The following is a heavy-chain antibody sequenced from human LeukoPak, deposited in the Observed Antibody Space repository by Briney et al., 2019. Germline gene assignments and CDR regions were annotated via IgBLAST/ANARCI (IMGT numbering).Heavy chain of an antibody. CDR3: ARRWVYDKRAFDA. J-gene: IGHJ3*01. CDR1: GDSISGTYY. V-gene: IGHV4-59*08. Sequence: SQTLSLTCTVSGDSISGTYYWSWIRQPPGKGLEWISYIYHTGTTDSNPSLKSRVTISLDTSKNQFSLKMSSVTAADTAVYYCARRWVYDKRAFDAWGQGTMVTVSS. D-gene: IGHD3-16*01. CDR2: IYHTGTT.